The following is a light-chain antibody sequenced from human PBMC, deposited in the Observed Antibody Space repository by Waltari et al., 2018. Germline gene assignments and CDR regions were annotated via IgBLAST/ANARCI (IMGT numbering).Light chain of an antibody. J-gene: IGLJ3*02. CDR3: SSYAGRNTLV. V-gene: IGLV2-8*01. Sequence: QSALTQPPSASGSPGQSVTISCTGTSSDVGGYNYVSWDQQHPGKAPELISYEVYKQPSGVPDRFSGSKSGNTASLTVSGLQAEDEADYYCSSYAGRNTLVFGGGTKLTVL. CDR1: SSDVGGYNY. CDR2: EVY.